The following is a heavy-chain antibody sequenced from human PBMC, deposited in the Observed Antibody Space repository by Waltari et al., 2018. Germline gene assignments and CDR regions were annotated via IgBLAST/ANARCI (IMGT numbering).Heavy chain of an antibody. CDR2: ISAYNGNT. Sequence: QVQLVQSGAEVKKPGASVKVSCKASGYTFTSYGISWVRQAPGQGLEWMGWISAYNGNTNYAQKLQGRGTMTTDTSTSTAYMELRSLRSDDTAVYYCARGDSPPYYYYYYGMDVWGQGTTVTVSS. J-gene: IGHJ6*02. V-gene: IGHV1-18*01. CDR1: GYTFTSYG. D-gene: IGHD3-22*01. CDR3: ARGDSPPYYYYYYGMDV.